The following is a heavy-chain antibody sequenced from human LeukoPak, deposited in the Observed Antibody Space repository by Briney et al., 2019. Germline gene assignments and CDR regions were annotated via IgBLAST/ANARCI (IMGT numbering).Heavy chain of an antibody. CDR2: INSDGSST. V-gene: IGHV3-74*01. D-gene: IGHD4-17*01. J-gene: IGHJ4*02. CDR3: ARAPHGVTGY. CDR1: GFTFSSYW. Sequence: PGGSLRLSCAASGFTFSSYWMQWVRQAPRKGLVWVSRINSDGSSTSYADSVKGRFTISRDNAKNTLYLQMNSLRAEDTAVYYCARAPHGVTGYWGQGTLVTVSS.